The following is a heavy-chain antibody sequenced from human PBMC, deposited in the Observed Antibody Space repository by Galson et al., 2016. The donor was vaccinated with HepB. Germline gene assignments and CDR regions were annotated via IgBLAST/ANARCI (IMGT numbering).Heavy chain of an antibody. V-gene: IGHV1-2*02. CDR2: INPNSGGT. CDR3: ASSFDYYYGLDV. Sequence: SVKVSCKASGYTFTGYYMHWVRQAPGQGLEWMGWINPNSGGTNYAHKFQGRVTMTGDTSISIAYMELSGLRSDDTAVYYCASSFDYYYGLDVWGQGTPVTVSS. CDR1: GYTFTGYY. J-gene: IGHJ6*02.